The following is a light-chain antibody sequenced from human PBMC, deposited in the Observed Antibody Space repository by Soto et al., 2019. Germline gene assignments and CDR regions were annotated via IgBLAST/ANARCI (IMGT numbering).Light chain of an antibody. V-gene: IGKV3-15*01. CDR2: GAS. Sequence: IVLKQSLGTLSLSKGEGATLSCRASQRLVGNLAWFQHKPGQAPTLLIFGASTRAAGIPARFSGSGSGTEFTLTISGLQSEDYADYFCHQYENWPKTFGQGSIVDVK. CDR1: QRLVGN. J-gene: IGKJ1*01. CDR3: HQYENWPKT.